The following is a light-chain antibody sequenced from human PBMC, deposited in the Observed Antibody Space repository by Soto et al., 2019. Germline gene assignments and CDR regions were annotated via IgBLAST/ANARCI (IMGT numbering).Light chain of an antibody. CDR3: QHYGGSFT. J-gene: IGKJ5*01. V-gene: IGKV3-20*01. CDR1: ESVSSVY. Sequence: EIVLTQSPGTLSLSPGERATLSCRASESVSSVYLAWYQHKPGQAPRLLIFGASSRATAIPDRFSGSGSGTDFTLTISRLEPEDFAVYYCQHYGGSFTFGQGTWLEIK. CDR2: GAS.